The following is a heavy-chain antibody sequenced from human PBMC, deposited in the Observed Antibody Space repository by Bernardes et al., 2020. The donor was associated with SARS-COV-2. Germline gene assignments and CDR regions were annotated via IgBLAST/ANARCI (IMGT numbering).Heavy chain of an antibody. J-gene: IGHJ4*02. CDR1: GGSISSYY. CDR2: IYYSGST. CDR3: ARGMGTMVRGPPGVN. V-gene: IGHV4-59*01. D-gene: IGHD3-10*01. Sequence: SETLSLTCTVSGGSISSYYWSWIRQPPGKGLEWIGYIYYSGSTNYNPSLKSRVTISVDTSKNQFSLKLNSVTAADTAVYYCARGMGTMVRGPPGVNWGQGTLVTVSS.